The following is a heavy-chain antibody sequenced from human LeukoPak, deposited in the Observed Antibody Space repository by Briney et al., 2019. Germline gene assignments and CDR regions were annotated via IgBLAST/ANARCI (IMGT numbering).Heavy chain of an antibody. D-gene: IGHD3-3*01. CDR2: INHSGST. CDR3: ARGPRITIFGVAPRPIDY. V-gene: IGHV4-34*01. CDR1: GGSFSGYY. Sequence: SETLPLTCAVYGGSFSGYYWSWIRQPPGKGLEWIGEINHSGSTNYNPSLKSRVTISVDTSKNQFSLKLSSVTAADTAVYYCARGPRITIFGVAPRPIDYWGQGTLVTVSS. J-gene: IGHJ4*02.